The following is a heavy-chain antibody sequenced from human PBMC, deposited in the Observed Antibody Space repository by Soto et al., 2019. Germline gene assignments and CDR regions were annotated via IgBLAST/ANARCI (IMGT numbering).Heavy chain of an antibody. Sequence: PGESLKISCKGSGYTFTDYWIGWVRQLPGKGLEWMGIIYPGDSDTRYSPSFQGQVTISADKSISTAYLQWSSLKASDTAMYYCARSEWFGELLDGMDVWGQGTTVTVSS. CDR2: IYPGDSDT. D-gene: IGHD3-10*01. CDR1: GYTFTDYW. V-gene: IGHV5-51*01. J-gene: IGHJ6*02. CDR3: ARSEWFGELLDGMDV.